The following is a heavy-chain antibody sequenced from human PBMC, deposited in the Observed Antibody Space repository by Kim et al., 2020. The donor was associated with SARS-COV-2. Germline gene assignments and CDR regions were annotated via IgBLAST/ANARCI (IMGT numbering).Heavy chain of an antibody. J-gene: IGHJ4*02. CDR1: GGSISSYY. V-gene: IGHV4-59*01. Sequence: SETLSLTCTVSGGSISSYYWSWIRQPPGKGLEWIGYIYYSGSTNYNPSLKSRVTISVDTSKNQFSLKLSSVTAADTAVYYCARVYTDFWSGYYLDYWGQGTLVTVSS. D-gene: IGHD3-3*01. CDR2: IYYSGST. CDR3: ARVYTDFWSGYYLDY.